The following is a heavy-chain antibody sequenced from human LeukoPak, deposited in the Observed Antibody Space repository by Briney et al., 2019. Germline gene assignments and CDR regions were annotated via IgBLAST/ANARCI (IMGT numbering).Heavy chain of an antibody. CDR1: GDSINSLDL. J-gene: IGHJ5*02. Sequence: SETLSLTCTVSGDSINSLDLWSWVRQPPGKGLEWIGEMYLSGTTHSNPSVKSRVTISVDTSKNQFSLKLNSVTAADTAVYYCARHYGPWGQGTLVTVSS. D-gene: IGHD3-16*01. CDR3: ARHYGP. V-gene: IGHV4-4*02. CDR2: MYLSGTT.